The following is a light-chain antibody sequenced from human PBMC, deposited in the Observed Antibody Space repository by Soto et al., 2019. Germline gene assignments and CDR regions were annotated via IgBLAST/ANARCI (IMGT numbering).Light chain of an antibody. CDR1: ESVGSN. J-gene: IGKJ4*01. CDR3: QQYNNWLT. Sequence: EVGMTQSPATLSVFPGERVTLSCRASESVGSNLAWYQQKPGQDPRLLIYGASTRSTGVPARFSGSGSGTEFTLTISSLQSEDFALYYCQQYNNWLTFGGGTKVEIE. CDR2: GAS. V-gene: IGKV3-15*01.